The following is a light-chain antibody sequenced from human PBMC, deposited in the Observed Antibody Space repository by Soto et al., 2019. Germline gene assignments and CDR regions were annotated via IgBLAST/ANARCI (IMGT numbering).Light chain of an antibody. CDR1: QSVSSN. Sequence: EFVLTQSPRTLSVSPGESATLSCRASQSVSSNLAWYQQKPGQAPRLLIYGAYTRATGIPARFSGSGSGTEFTLTISRQPSEDFAVYYCQQYNNWWTFGQGTKVDIK. CDR3: QQYNNWWT. CDR2: GAY. J-gene: IGKJ1*01. V-gene: IGKV3-15*01.